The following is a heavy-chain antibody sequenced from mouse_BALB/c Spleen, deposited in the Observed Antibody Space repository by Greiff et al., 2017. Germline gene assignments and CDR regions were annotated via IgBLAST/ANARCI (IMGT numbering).Heavy chain of an antibody. Sequence: VQLQQSGAELMKPGASVKISCKATGYTFSSYWIEWVKQRPGHGLEWIGEILPGSGSTNYNEKFKGKATFTADTSSNTAYMQLSSLTSEDSAVYYCARRIYHGNSGFAYWGQGTLVTVSA. V-gene: IGHV1-9*01. CDR1: GYTFSSYW. CDR3: ARRIYHGNSGFAY. D-gene: IGHD2-1*01. CDR2: ILPGSGST. J-gene: IGHJ3*01.